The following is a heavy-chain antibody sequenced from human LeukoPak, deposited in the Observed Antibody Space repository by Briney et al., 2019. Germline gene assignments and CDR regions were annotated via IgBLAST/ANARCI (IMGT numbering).Heavy chain of an antibody. CDR3: ARDSGIAAAGYNWFDP. CDR1: GFTFSSYW. CDR2: IKQDGSEK. J-gene: IGHJ5*02. Sequence: GGPLRLSCAASGFTFSSYWMSWVRQAPGKGLEWVANIKQDGSEKYYVDSVKGRFTISRDNAKNSLYLQMNSLRAEDTAVYYCARDSGIAAAGYNWFDPWGQGTLVTVSS. V-gene: IGHV3-7*01. D-gene: IGHD6-13*01.